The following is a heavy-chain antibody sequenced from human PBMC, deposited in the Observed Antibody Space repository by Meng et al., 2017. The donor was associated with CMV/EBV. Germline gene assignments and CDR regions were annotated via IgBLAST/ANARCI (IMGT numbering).Heavy chain of an antibody. CDR2: INPNTGGT. CDR1: GYTFTGNY. Sequence: VKASCKASGYTFTGNYIHGVRQAPGQGLEWMGRINPNTGGTNYAQKFQGRVTLTRNTSINTAYLELSSLRSDDTAVYYCARASESNNWGQGTLVTVSS. CDR3: ARASESNN. J-gene: IGHJ4*02. V-gene: IGHV1-2*06.